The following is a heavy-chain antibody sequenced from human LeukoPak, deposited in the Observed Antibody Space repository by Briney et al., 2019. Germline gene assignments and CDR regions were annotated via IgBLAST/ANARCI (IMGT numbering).Heavy chain of an antibody. V-gene: IGHV4-59*08. D-gene: IGHD2/OR15-2a*01. CDR1: GGSISSYY. Sequence: SETLSLTCTVSGGSISSYYWSWIRQTPGKGLEWIAYISDIGSINYNPSLKSRVTIPLDTSKNQFSLKLSSVTAADTAVYYCAGHHPRNTVDFWGQGTLVTVSS. CDR3: AGHHPRNTVDF. J-gene: IGHJ4*02. CDR2: ISDIGSI.